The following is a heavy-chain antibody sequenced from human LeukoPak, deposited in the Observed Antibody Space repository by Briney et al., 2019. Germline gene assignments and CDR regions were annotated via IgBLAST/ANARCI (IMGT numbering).Heavy chain of an antibody. V-gene: IGHV3-48*01. Sequence: GGSLRLSCAASGFTFSSYSMNWVRQAPGKGLEWVSYISSSSSTIYYADSVKGRFTISRDNAKNSLYLQMNSLRAEDTAVYYSARDFLGYCSSTSCWGRGTLVTVSS. D-gene: IGHD2-2*01. CDR2: ISSSSSTI. CDR1: GFTFSSYS. J-gene: IGHJ4*02. CDR3: ARDFLGYCSSTSC.